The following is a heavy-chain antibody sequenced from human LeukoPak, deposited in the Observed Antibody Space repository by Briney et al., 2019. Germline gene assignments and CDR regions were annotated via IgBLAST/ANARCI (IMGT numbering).Heavy chain of an antibody. V-gene: IGHV3-23*01. J-gene: IGHJ4*02. CDR2: ISGSGGST. CDR3: AKDQNIVVVPAAGALDY. Sequence: PGGSLRLSCAASGFTFSSYAMSWVRQAPGKGLEWVSAISGSGGSTYYADSVKGRFTISRDNSKNTLYLQMNSLRAEDTAVYYCAKDQNIVVVPAAGALDYWGQGTLVTVSS. CDR1: GFTFSSYA. D-gene: IGHD2-2*01.